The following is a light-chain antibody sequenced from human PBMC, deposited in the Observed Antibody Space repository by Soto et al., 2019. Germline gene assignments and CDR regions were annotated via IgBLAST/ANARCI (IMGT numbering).Light chain of an antibody. J-gene: IGLJ2*01. V-gene: IGLV3-1*01. CDR2: QDS. CDR1: KLGDKY. CDR3: QAWDSSTYVV. Sequence: SYELTQPPSVSVSPGQTASITCSGDKLGDKYACWYQQKPGQSPVLVIYQDSKWPSGIPERFSGSNSGNTATLTISGTQAMDEADYYCQAWDSSTYVVFGRRDQAHRP.